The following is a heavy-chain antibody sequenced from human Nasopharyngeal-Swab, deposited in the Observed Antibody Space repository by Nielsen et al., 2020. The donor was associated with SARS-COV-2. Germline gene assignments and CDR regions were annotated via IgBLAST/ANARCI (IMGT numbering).Heavy chain of an antibody. CDR3: ASRGAANDPSTRDLPYSRRTFDL. V-gene: IGHV3-53*01. D-gene: IGHD4-11*01. CDR2: IHSDGNT. CDR1: GFGLRNYW. J-gene: IGHJ2*01. Sequence: GGSLRLSCAASGFGLRNYWMSWVRQAPGKGLEWVSTIHSDGNTYFADSVRGRFSSYRDNYRNTLSLEMNSLRAEDTAVYYCASRGAANDPSTRDLPYSRRTFDLWGRGTLVTVSS.